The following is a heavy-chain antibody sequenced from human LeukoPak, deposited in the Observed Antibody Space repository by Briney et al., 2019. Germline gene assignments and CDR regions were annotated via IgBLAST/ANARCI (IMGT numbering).Heavy chain of an antibody. CDR1: GFTFSSYS. V-gene: IGHV3-23*01. D-gene: IGHD6-19*01. CDR2: ISGGGEST. J-gene: IGHJ4*02. CDR3: AKGKYSSGGVPDY. Sequence: GGSLRLSCAASGFTFSSYSMNWVRQAPGKGLEWVSSISGGGESTYYADSVKGRFTVSRDNSKNTLYLQINSLRGEDTAVYYCAKGKYSSGGVPDYWGQGTLVTVSS.